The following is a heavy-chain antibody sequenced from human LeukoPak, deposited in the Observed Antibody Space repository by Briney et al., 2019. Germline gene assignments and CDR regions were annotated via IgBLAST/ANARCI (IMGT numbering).Heavy chain of an antibody. Sequence: ASVKVSCKASGYTFTSYGISWVRQAPGQGLEWMGWISAYNGNTNYAQKLQGRVTMTTDTSTSTAYMELRSLRSDDTAVYYCAREARYYDILTGYHNYSGVDVWGQGTTVIVSS. J-gene: IGHJ6*02. V-gene: IGHV1-18*01. CDR1: GYTFTSYG. D-gene: IGHD3-9*01. CDR3: AREARYYDILTGYHNYSGVDV. CDR2: ISAYNGNT.